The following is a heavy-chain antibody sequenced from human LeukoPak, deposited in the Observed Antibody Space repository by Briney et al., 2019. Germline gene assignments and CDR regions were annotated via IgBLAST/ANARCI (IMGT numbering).Heavy chain of an antibody. V-gene: IGHV3-74*01. CDR2: ISTDGYTT. J-gene: IGHJ4*02. D-gene: IGHD2-15*01. CDR1: GLAFSAYK. CDR3: VVGGSPGY. Sequence: GGSLRLSCAASGLAFSAYKMHWVRQAPRKGLVWVSRISTDGYTTDYANFVQGRFTASRDNTKNTWSLEMNSLRAEDTAVYYCVVGGSPGYWGQGTLVTVSS.